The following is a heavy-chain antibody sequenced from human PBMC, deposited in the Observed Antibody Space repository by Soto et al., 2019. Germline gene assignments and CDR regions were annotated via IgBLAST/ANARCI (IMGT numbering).Heavy chain of an antibody. Sequence: QLQLQESGPGLVKPSETPSLTCTGSGASISSRSYYWGWIRQPPGMGLEYIATIYFNGSTYYNSSLKSRNTISVDISKNQVSLKVNLVTAADTACHFCASTGYASDFRGPIYYWGQGTLLTVSS. V-gene: IGHV4-39*01. CDR3: ASTGYASDFRGPIYY. D-gene: IGHD2-2*01. CDR1: GASISSRSYY. CDR2: IYFNGST. J-gene: IGHJ4*02.